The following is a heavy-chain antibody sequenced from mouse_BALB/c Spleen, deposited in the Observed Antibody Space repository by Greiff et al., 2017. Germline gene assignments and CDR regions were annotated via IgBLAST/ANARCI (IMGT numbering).Heavy chain of an antibody. Sequence: VQLQQSGTVLARPGASVKMSCKASGYSFTSYWMHWVKQRPGQGLEWIGAIYPGNSDTSYNQKFKGKAKLTADTSSSTAYMQLSSLTSEDSAIYYCARGDSLYAMDYWGQGTSVTVSS. CDR1: GYSFTSYW. CDR3: ARGDSLYAMDY. D-gene: IGHD6-2*01. J-gene: IGHJ4*01. V-gene: IGHV1-5*01. CDR2: IYPGNSDT.